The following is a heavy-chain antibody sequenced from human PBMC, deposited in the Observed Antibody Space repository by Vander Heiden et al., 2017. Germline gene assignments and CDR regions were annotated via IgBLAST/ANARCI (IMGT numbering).Heavy chain of an antibody. V-gene: IGHV3-30*18. CDR2: ISYDGNNK. CDR3: AKVFNGYVQSSHYFDQ. J-gene: IGHJ4*02. CDR1: GFRFSTYG. Sequence: QVQLVESGGGVVQPGRSLRLSCAASGFRFSTYGLHWVRQAPGKGLEWVAVISYDGNNKYYADSVKGRFTISRDNSDSTLYLQMNSLGVEDTAVYYCAKVFNGYVQSSHYFDQWGQGNLVTVSS. D-gene: IGHD2-8*01.